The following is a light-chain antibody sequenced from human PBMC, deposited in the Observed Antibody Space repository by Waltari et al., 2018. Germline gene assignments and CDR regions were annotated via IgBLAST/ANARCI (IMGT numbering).Light chain of an antibody. CDR1: SSDVGGYNY. V-gene: IGLV2-23*02. J-gene: IGLJ2*01. CDR3: CSYAGSSTYVV. CDR2: DVS. Sequence: QSALTQPASVSGSPGQSITISCTGTSSDVGGYNYVSWYQQHPGKAPKLMIYDVSKRPLGVSNRFAGSKSGNTASLTISGLQAEDEADYYCCSYAGSSTYVVFGGGTKLTVL.